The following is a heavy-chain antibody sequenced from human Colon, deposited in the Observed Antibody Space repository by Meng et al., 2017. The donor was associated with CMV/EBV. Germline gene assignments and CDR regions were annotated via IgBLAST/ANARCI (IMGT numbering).Heavy chain of an antibody. Sequence: ASVKVSCKASGHTLNTYYIHWVRQAPGQGLEWMGIINPSGENTTYARKFQGRVTMTRDPPTSTVHMDLRRLRSEDTAVYYCAREQVGVLIAGASPSYFYYGLDVWGQGTTVTVSS. J-gene: IGHJ6*02. CDR3: AREQVGVLIAGASPSYFYYGLDV. D-gene: IGHD2-8*01. CDR2: INPSGENT. V-gene: IGHV1-46*02. CDR1: GHTLNTYY.